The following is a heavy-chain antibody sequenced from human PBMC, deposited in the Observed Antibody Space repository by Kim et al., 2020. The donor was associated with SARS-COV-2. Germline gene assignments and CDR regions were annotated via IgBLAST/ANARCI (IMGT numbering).Heavy chain of an antibody. V-gene: IGHV4-39*01. CDR2: LSNSGTT. CDR1: GASIDSSDSY. CDR3: ARQTPRSLWFGALGDF. D-gene: IGHD3-10*01. J-gene: IGHJ4*01. Sequence: SETLSLTCAVSGASIDSSDSYWGWIHQPPGKGLEWIGSLSNSGTTYYNPSLKSRVTTSADTARNQFSLKMTSATAADTALYYCARQTPRSLWFGALGDF.